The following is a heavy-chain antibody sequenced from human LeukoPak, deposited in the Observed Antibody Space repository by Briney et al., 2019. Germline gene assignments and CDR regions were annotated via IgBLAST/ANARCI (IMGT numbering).Heavy chain of an antibody. J-gene: IGHJ3*02. Sequence: ASETLSLTCAVYGGSFRGYYWSWIRQPPGKGLEWIGEINHSGSTNYNPSLKSRVTISVDTSKNQFSLKLSSVTAADTAVYYCASWDAFDIWGQGTMVTVSS. CDR2: INHSGST. CDR3: ASWDAFDI. V-gene: IGHV4-34*01. CDR1: GGSFRGYY.